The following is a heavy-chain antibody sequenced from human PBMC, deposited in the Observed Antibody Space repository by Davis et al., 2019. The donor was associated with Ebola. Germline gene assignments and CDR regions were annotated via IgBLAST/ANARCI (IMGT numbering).Heavy chain of an antibody. D-gene: IGHD3-3*01. Sequence: SGPTLVKPTETLTLTCTVSGFSLTNARMGVSWIRQPPGKALEWLAHIFSNDEKSYSTSLKSRLTISKDTSKSQVVLTMTNMDPVDTATYYCARILFGVAIVRSWFDPWGQGTLVTVSS. CDR1: GFSLTNARMG. V-gene: IGHV2-26*01. J-gene: IGHJ5*02. CDR2: IFSNDEK. CDR3: ARILFGVAIVRSWFDP.